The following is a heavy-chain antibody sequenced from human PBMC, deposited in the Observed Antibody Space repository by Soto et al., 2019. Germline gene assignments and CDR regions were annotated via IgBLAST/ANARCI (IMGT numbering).Heavy chain of an antibody. V-gene: IGHV3-30*18. Sequence: LRLSCAASGFRFIAYAMHWVRQAPGNGLEWVAVISYEGSNRFYADSVKGRFTVSRDNSKNMVYLQMNSLRGEDTAVFYCAKGYGDYNLHYGMDLWGQGTRVTVSS. CDR2: ISYEGSNR. CDR3: AKGYGDYNLHYGMDL. D-gene: IGHD4-17*01. J-gene: IGHJ6*01. CDR1: GFRFIAYA.